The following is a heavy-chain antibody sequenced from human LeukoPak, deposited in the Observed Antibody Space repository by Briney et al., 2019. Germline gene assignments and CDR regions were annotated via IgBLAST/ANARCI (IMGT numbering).Heavy chain of an antibody. V-gene: IGHV3-73*01. CDR3: TTYCSGGSCYSYDASDI. Sequence: GGSLRLSCAASGFTFSGSAMHWVRQASGKGLEWVGRIRSKANSYATAYAASVKGRFTISRDDSKNTAYLQMNSLKTEDTAVYYCTTYCSGGSCYSYDASDIWGQGTMVTVSS. CDR2: IRSKANSYAT. J-gene: IGHJ3*02. CDR1: GFTFSGSA. D-gene: IGHD2-15*01.